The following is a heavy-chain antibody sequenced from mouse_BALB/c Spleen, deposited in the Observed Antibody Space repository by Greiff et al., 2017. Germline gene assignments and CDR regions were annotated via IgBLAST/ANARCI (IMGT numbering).Heavy chain of an antibody. Sequence: QVQLQQPGAELVKPGASVKLSCKASGYTFTSYWMHWVKQRPGQGLEWIGEINPSNGRTNYNEKFKSKATLTVDKSSSTAYMQLSSLTSEDSAVYYCARRSLLVWVYFDYWGQGTTLTVSS. CDR2: INPSNGRT. D-gene: IGHD2-10*02. CDR1: GYTFTSYW. V-gene: IGHV1S81*02. CDR3: ARRSLLVWVYFDY. J-gene: IGHJ2*01.